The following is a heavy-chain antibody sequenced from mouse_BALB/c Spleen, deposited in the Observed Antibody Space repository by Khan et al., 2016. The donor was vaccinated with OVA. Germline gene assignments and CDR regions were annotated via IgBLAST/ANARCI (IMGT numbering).Heavy chain of an antibody. J-gene: IGHJ2*01. D-gene: IGHD1-1*01. CDR1: GYSITSDYA. CDR2: ISYSGNT. CDR3: ARVYGGDCDY. V-gene: IGHV3-2*02. Sequence: VQLKESGPGLVKPSQSLSLTCTVTGYSITSDYAWNWIRQFPGNKLEWMGFISYSGNTNYNPSLKSRISFTRETSKNQFFLQLNSVTTEDTATYYCARVYGGDCDYWGQGTTLTVSS.